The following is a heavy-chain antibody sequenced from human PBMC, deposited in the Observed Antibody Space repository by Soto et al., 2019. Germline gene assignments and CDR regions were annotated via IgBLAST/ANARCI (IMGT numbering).Heavy chain of an antibody. D-gene: IGHD2-2*01. CDR2: INHSGST. J-gene: IGHJ6*01. V-gene: IGHV4-34*01. Sequence: XETLSLTCAVYGGSFSGYYWSWIRQPPGKGLEWIGEINHSGSTNYNPSLKSRVTISVDTSKNQFSLKLSSVTAADTAVYYCARGNIVVVRMEVLGQGTTVSVSS. CDR3: ARGNIVVVRMEV. CDR1: GGSFSGYY.